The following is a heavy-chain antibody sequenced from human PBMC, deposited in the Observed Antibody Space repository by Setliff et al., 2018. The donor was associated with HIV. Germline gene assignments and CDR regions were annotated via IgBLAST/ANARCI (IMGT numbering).Heavy chain of an antibody. J-gene: IGHJ3*02. CDR1: TYTFSSYV. Sequence: ASVKVSCKASTYTFSSYVINWVRQAPGQGLEWMGSISVYNGNTIYAQKLQGRVIMTTDTSTSTAYMELRSLRSDDTAMYYCATQRDTVMVPGQGGFDIWAQGTMVTVS. V-gene: IGHV1-18*01. CDR3: ATQRDTVMVPGQGGFDI. CDR2: ISVYNGNT. D-gene: IGHD2-2*01.